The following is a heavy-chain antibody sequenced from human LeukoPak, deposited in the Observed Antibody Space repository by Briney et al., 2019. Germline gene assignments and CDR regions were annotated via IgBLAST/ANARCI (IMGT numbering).Heavy chain of an antibody. CDR2: INHSGST. CDR1: GGSFSGYY. J-gene: IGHJ5*02. Sequence: SETLSLTCAVYGGSFSGYYWSWIRQPPGKGLEWIGEINHSGSTNYNPSPKSRVTISVDTSKNQISLKLSSVTAADTAVYYCARRLTQYDCFDPWGQGILVTVSS. CDR3: ARRLTQYDCFDP. D-gene: IGHD2-2*01. V-gene: IGHV4-34*01.